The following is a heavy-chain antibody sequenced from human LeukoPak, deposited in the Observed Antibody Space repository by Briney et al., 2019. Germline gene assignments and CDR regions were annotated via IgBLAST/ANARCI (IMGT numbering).Heavy chain of an antibody. V-gene: IGHV1-69*13. CDR1: GGTFSSYA. D-gene: IGHD4-17*01. CDR3: ASMTTEEVDY. J-gene: IGHJ4*02. CDR2: IIPIFGTA. Sequence: ASVKVSCKASGGTFSSYAISWVRQAPGQGLKWMGGIIPIFGTANYAQKFQGRVTITADESTSTAYMELSSLRSEDTAVYYCASMTTEEVDYWGQGTLVTVSS.